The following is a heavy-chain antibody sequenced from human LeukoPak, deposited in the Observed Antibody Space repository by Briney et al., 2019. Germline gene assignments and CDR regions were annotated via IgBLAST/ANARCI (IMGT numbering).Heavy chain of an antibody. CDR3: ARDRSIAVEGGWFDP. CDR2: INPNSGGT. J-gene: IGHJ5*02. V-gene: IGHV1-2*02. CDR1: GFTFTSYA. Sequence: ASVKVSCKASGFTFTSYAINWVRQAPGQGLEWMGWINPNSGGTNYAQKFQGRVTMTRDTSISTAYMELSRLRSDDTAVYYCARDRSIAVEGGWFDPWGQGTLVTVSS. D-gene: IGHD6-19*01.